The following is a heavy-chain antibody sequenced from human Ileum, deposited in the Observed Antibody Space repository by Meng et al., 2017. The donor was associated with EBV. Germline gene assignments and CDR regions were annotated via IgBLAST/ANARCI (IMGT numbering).Heavy chain of an antibody. CDR2: INTGNGNT. J-gene: IGHJ4*02. CDR1: GYTFIKYN. V-gene: IGHV1-3*04. CDR3: VRTFYTAYGFHLDY. D-gene: IGHD3-16*01. Sequence: QVQLVQSGAEVKKPGASVKVSCKASGYTFIKYNVDWVRQAPGQRLEWMGWINTGNGNTKYSQKFQGRVTITWDTSASTAYMELSSLRSEDTAVYYCVRTFYTAYGFHLDYWGLGTLVTVSS.